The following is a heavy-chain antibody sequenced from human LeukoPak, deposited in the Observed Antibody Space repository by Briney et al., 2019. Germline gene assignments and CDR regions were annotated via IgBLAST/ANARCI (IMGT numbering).Heavy chain of an antibody. CDR2: INHSGST. Sequence: SETLSLTCAVYGGSFSGYYWSWIRQPPGKGLEWIGEINHSGSTNYNPSLKSRVTISVDTSKNQFSLKLSSVTAADTAVYYCARGRVIGRWLQFVRLPFPFDYWGQGTLVTVSS. CDR3: ARGRVIGRWLQFVRLPFPFDY. J-gene: IGHJ4*02. V-gene: IGHV4-34*01. D-gene: IGHD5-24*01. CDR1: GGSFSGYY.